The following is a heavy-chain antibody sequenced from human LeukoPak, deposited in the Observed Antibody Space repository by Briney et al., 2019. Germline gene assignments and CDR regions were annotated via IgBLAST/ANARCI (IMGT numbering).Heavy chain of an antibody. D-gene: IGHD3-10*01. CDR3: ASGGTMVRGVIRPYYFDY. CDR2: IYHSGST. J-gene: IGHJ4*02. CDR1: GCSISSSNW. V-gene: IGHV4-4*02. Sequence: SETLSLTFAVSGCSISSSNWWSWVRQPPGKGVEWVGEIYHSGSTNYSPSLKSRVTISVDKSTNQFSLKLSSVSAADTAVYYCASGGTMVRGVIRPYYFDYWGQGTLVTASS.